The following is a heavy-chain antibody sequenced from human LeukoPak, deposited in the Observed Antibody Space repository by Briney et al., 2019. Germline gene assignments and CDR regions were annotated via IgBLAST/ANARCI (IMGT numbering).Heavy chain of an antibody. CDR1: GFSFSAYS. V-gene: IGHV3-7*01. CDR3: ARDVTWLVRENQKYYYMDV. CDR2: IKHDESEK. J-gene: IGHJ6*03. D-gene: IGHD6-19*01. Sequence: GGSLRLSCAASGFSFSAYSLSWVRQAPGKGLEWLANIKHDESEKQYVDSAKGRFTISRDNAKNSLYLVMNSLRGEDTAVYYCARDVTWLVRENQKYYYMDVWGKGTTVTVSS.